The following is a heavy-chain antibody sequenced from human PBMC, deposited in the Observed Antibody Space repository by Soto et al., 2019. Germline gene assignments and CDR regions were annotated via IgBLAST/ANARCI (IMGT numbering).Heavy chain of an antibody. J-gene: IGHJ3*02. V-gene: IGHV4-39*01. CDR3: ARTQTGPTRGSFDM. CDR2: VYYRGST. Sequence: QLQLQESGPGLVKPSETLSLTCTVSGGSISSSTDYWDWIRQPPGKGLEWIGSVYYRGSTYYNPSLKSRVTISLDTSKQQFSLRLSSVTAPDTAVYYCARTQTGPTRGSFDMWGQGTLVTVSS. CDR1: GGSISSSTDY. D-gene: IGHD1-26*01.